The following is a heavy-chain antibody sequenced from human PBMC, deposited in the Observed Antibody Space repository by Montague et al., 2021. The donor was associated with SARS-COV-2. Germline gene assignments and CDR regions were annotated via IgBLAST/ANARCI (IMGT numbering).Heavy chain of an antibody. CDR1: GFTFSSYW. J-gene: IGHJ6*02. Sequence: SLRLSCAASGFTFSSYWMHWVRQAPEKGLVWVSRINSDGSSTSYADSVKGRFTISRDNAKNTLYLQMNSLRAEDTAAYYCARDSENYDFWSGYYYYYYYGMDVWGQGTTVTVSS. CDR3: ARDSENYDFWSGYYYYYYYGMDV. V-gene: IGHV3-74*01. D-gene: IGHD3-3*01. CDR2: INSDGSST.